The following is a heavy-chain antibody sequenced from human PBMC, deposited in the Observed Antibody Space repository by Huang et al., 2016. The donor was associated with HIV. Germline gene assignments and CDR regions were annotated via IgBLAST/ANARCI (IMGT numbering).Heavy chain of an antibody. CDR3: ASGEYGKNAYDI. J-gene: IGHJ3*02. V-gene: IGHV4-39*01. Sequence: QLHLQQSGPVLVRPSATLSLICTVSGDSISSSNPYWVWIRPTPGKGVEWIGNLYYSGDAYYTPSFKNLVSISIDTSKSQFSLRLSSVIATDTAVYYCASGEYGKNAYDIWGQGTVVTVSA. D-gene: IGHD2-2*01. CDR1: GDSISSSNPY. CDR2: LYYSGDA.